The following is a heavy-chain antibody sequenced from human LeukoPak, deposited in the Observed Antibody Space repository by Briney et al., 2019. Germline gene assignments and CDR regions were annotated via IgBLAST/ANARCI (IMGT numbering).Heavy chain of an antibody. J-gene: IGHJ4*02. V-gene: IGHV3-23*01. CDR1: GFTFSSYS. Sequence: GGSLRLSCAASGFTFSSYSMNWVRQAPGKGLEWLSGISPRGGGTYYADSVKGRFTISRDDSKNTLSLQMNGLTVEDTAVYYCARDLAWGAFDYWGQGTLVTVSS. D-gene: IGHD7-27*01. CDR3: ARDLAWGAFDY. CDR2: ISPRGGGT.